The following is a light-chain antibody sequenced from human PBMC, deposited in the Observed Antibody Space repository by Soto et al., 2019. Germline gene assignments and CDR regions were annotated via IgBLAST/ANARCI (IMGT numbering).Light chain of an antibody. CDR2: DVT. CDR3: CSFAGDSVL. J-gene: IGLJ2*01. Sequence: QSVLTQPRSVSGSPGQSVTISCTGTSHDVGGYDSVSWHQQHPGTAPKLLIYDVTQRPSGVPDRFSGSKSGNTASLIISGLQAEDEADYYCSFAGDSVLIGGGTKLTVL. V-gene: IGLV2-11*01. CDR1: SHDVGGYDS.